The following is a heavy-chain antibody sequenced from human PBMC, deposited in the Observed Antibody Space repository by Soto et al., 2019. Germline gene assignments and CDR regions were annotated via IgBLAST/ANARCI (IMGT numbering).Heavy chain of an antibody. J-gene: IGHJ6*02. CDR3: ARAHYGDYGYGMDV. CDR2: IYHSGST. Sequence: PSETLSLTCAVSGGSISRGGYSWSWIRKPPGRGLEWIGYIYHSGSTYYNPSLKSRVTISVDRSKNQFPLKLSSVTAADTAVYSCARAHYGDYGYGMDVWGQGTTVTVSS. D-gene: IGHD4-17*01. CDR1: GGSISRGGYS. V-gene: IGHV4-30-2*01.